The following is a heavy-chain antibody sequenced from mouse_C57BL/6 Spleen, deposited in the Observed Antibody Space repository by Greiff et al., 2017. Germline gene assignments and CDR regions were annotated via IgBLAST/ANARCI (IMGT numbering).Heavy chain of an antibody. V-gene: IGHV5-17*01. D-gene: IGHD1-1*01. Sequence: EVKLMESGGGLVKPGGSLKLSCAASGFTFSDYGMHWVRQAPEKGLEWVAYISSGSSTIYYADTVTGRFTISRDNAKNTLFLQMTSLRSEDAAMYYCAVLYYGSSYDLDYWGQGTTLTVSS. J-gene: IGHJ2*01. CDR2: ISSGSSTI. CDR1: GFTFSDYG. CDR3: AVLYYGSSYDLDY.